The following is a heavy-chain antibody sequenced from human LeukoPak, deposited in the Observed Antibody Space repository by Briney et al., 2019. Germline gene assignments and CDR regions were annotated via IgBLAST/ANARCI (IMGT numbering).Heavy chain of an antibody. CDR3: ARAWYSSSSTALCYYYYMDV. V-gene: IGHV1-69*01. CDR1: GGTFSSYA. CDR2: IIPIFGTA. J-gene: IGHJ6*03. D-gene: IGHD6-6*01. Sequence: SVKVSCKASGGTFSSYAISWVRQAPGQGLEWMGGIIPIFGTANYAQKFQGRVTVTADESTSTAYMELSSLRSEDTAIYYCARAWYSSSSTALCYYYYMDVWGKGTTVTVSS.